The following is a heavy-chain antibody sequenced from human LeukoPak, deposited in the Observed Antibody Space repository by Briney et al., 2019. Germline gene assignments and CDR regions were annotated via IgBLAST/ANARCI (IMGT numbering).Heavy chain of an antibody. J-gene: IGHJ1*01. CDR3: AKGVAAAASAEYFQH. CDR1: GFTFSSYA. Sequence: SGGSLRLSCAASGFTFSSYAMSWVRQAPGKGLEWVSAISGSGGSTYYADPVKGRFTISRDNSKNTLYLQMNSLRAEDTAVYYCAKGVAAAASAEYFQHWGQGTLVTVSS. CDR2: ISGSGGST. D-gene: IGHD6-13*01. V-gene: IGHV3-23*01.